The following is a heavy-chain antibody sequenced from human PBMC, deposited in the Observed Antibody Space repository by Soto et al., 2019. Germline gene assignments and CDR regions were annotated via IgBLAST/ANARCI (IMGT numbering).Heavy chain of an antibody. CDR1: GGSVSSGGFY. CDR2: VYYGGFT. V-gene: IGHV4-61*08. CDR3: ARQTARWGFDV. D-gene: IGHD7-27*01. J-gene: IGHJ6*02. Sequence: QVELKESGPGLVKPSETLSLTCTVSGGSVSSGGFYYHWIRQPPGKGLEWIGYVYYGGFTNYSPSLKSRLTISVATSTTRISLNPASVTSADTAVYYWARQTARWGFDVWGQRTTVTVSS.